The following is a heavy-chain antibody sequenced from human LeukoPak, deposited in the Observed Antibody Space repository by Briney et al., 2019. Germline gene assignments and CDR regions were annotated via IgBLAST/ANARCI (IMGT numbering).Heavy chain of an antibody. CDR1: GGSISSGGYS. CDR2: IYYSGST. V-gene: IGHV4-31*03. Sequence: SETLSLTCTVSGGSISSGGYSWSWIRQHPGKGLEWIGYIYYSGSTYYNPSLKSRVTISVDTSKNQFSLKLSSVTAADTAVYYCAREMVTMVRGPHGMDVWGQGTTVTVSS. D-gene: IGHD3-10*01. J-gene: IGHJ6*02. CDR3: AREMVTMVRGPHGMDV.